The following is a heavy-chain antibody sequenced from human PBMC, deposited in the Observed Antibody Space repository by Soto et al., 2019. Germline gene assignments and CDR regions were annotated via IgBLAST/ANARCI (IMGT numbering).Heavy chain of an antibody. J-gene: IGHJ5*02. CDR2: IGTLHDT. CDR1: GFTFSAYD. CDR3: ARQASYWHGGGGWFDP. D-gene: IGHD2-8*02. V-gene: IGHV3-13*01. Sequence: EVQLVESGGGLVQPGGSLRLSCAASGFTFSAYDMHWVRQPTGKGLEWVSAIGTLHDTYYPDSVKGRFTISRENAKTSLYLQMNSLTTGDTAVYYCARQASYWHGGGGWFDPWGQGTLVTVSS.